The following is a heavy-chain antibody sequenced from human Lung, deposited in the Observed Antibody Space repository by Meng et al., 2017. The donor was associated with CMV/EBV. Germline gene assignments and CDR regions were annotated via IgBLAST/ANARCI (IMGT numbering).Heavy chain of an antibody. CDR2: ISSSGTTI. V-gene: IGHV3-48*03. D-gene: IGHD2-15*01. CDR1: GFTFSSFG. Sequence: SXKISXAASGFTFSSFGMNWVRQAPGKGLDWVSYISSSGTTIYYADSVKGRFTISRDNAKNSLSLQMNSLRAEDTAVHYCSRGGGRYCGGSSCYRTGFDPWGQGXLVTVSS. CDR3: SRGGGRYCGGSSCYRTGFDP. J-gene: IGHJ5*02.